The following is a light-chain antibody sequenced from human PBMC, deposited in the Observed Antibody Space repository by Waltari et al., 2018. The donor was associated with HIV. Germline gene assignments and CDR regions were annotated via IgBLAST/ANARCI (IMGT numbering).Light chain of an antibody. J-gene: IGKJ5*01. Sequence: DIQLTQSPSSLSASVGDRLTITCQASQDINKYVNWYQHKPGKAPKLLISDASDLETGVPSRFTGSGSGTDFTLTINSLQPEDFATYYCQQYESIPTFGQGTRLDIK. CDR1: QDINKY. CDR2: DAS. V-gene: IGKV1-33*01. CDR3: QQYESIPT.